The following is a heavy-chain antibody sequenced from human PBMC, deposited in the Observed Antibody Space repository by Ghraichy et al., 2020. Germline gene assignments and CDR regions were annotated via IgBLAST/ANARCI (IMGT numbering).Heavy chain of an antibody. Sequence: SQTRSLTCTVSGGSISSYYWSWIRQPPGKGLEWIGYIYYSGSTNYNPSLKSRVTISVDTSKNQFSLKLSSVTAADTAVYYCARAAQVTTLYYYYGMDVWGQGTTVTVSS. CDR1: GGSISSYY. V-gene: IGHV4-59*01. D-gene: IGHD1-14*01. CDR3: ARAAQVTTLYYYYGMDV. CDR2: IYYSGST. J-gene: IGHJ6*02.